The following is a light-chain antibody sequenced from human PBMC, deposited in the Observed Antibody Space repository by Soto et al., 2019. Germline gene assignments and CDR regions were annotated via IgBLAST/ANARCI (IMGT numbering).Light chain of an antibody. J-gene: IGKJ5*01. CDR3: QQYNNWPPIT. CDR1: QSVGRN. Sequence: EVVMTQSPVTLSVSPGDTATLSCRSSQSVGRNLAWYQQKPGLAPRLLIYDASSRATGIPARFSGSGSGTEFTLTISSLQSEDFAVYYCQQYNNWPPITFGQGTRLEIK. V-gene: IGKV3D-15*01. CDR2: DAS.